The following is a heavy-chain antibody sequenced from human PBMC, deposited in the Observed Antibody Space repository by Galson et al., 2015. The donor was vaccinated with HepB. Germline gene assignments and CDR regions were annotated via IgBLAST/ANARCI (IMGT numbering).Heavy chain of an antibody. J-gene: IGHJ6*02. CDR1: GGTFSSYA. CDR3: ARNDKPTYYYYGMDV. D-gene: IGHD3-9*01. CDR2: IIPILGIA. Sequence: SVKVSCKASGGTFSSYAISWVRQAPGQGLEWMGRIIPILGIANYAQKFQGRVTITADKSTSTAYMELSSVTAADTAVYYCARNDKPTYYYYGMDVWGQGTTVTVSS. V-gene: IGHV1-69*04.